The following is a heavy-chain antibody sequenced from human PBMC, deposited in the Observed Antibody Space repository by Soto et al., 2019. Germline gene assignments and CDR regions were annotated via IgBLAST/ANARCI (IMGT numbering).Heavy chain of an antibody. Sequence: QITLKESGPTLVKPTQTLTLTCTFSGFSLSTGGVAVGWIRQPPGKALEWLALIYWDGGKRYSPSLKSRLTITKDTSKNQVVLTMTNMNPVDTATYYCAHRGDYYESSGYSTLDAFDIWGQGTMVTVSS. CDR3: AHRGDYYESSGYSTLDAFDI. CDR1: GFSLSTGGVA. CDR2: IYWDGGK. J-gene: IGHJ3*02. D-gene: IGHD3-22*01. V-gene: IGHV2-5*02.